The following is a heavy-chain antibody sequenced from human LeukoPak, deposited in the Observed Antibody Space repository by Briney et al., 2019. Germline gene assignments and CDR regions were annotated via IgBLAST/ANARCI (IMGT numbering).Heavy chain of an antibody. D-gene: IGHD3-9*01. V-gene: IGHV3-23*01. CDR1: GFTFSSYA. CDR3: AKVFESAPAKRAFDI. Sequence: GGSLRLSRAASGFTFSSYAMSWVRQAPGKGLEWVSAISGSSGSTNNADSVKGRFTISRDNSKNTLYLQMNSLRAEDTAVYYCAKVFESAPAKRAFDIWGQGTMVTVST. J-gene: IGHJ3*02. CDR2: ISGSSGST.